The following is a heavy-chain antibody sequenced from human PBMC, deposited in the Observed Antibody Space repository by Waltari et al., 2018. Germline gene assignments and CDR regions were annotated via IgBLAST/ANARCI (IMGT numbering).Heavy chain of an antibody. V-gene: IGHV5-51*01. CDR1: DYSFTSYW. Sequence: EVQLVQSGAEVKKPGESLKISCKASDYSFTSYWIGWVRQMPGKGLEWMGIIYPGDAETRYSPSFQGQVTTSADKSITTAYLQWRSLKASDSAMYYCARRGGGSGPFDYWGQGTLVTVSS. J-gene: IGHJ4*02. CDR3: ARRGGGSGPFDY. D-gene: IGHD6-19*01. CDR2: IYPGDAET.